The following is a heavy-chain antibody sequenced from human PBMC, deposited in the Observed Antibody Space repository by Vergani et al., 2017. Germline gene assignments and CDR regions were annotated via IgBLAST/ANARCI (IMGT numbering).Heavy chain of an antibody. CDR3: ARDGYCSSTSCYGWFDP. Sequence: QVQLVQSGAEVKKPGASVKVSCKASGYTFTGYYMYWVRQAPGQGLEWMVWINPNSGGTNYAQKFQGMVTMTRDTSISTAYMELSRLRSDDTAVYYCARDGYCSSTSCYGWFDPWGQGTLVTVSS. CDR1: GYTFTGYY. CDR2: INPNSGGT. D-gene: IGHD2-2*03. V-gene: IGHV1-2*02. J-gene: IGHJ5*02.